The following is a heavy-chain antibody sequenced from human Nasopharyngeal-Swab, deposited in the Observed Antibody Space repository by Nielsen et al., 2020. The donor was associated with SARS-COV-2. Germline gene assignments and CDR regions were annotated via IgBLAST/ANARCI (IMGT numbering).Heavy chain of an antibody. V-gene: IGHV1-58*01. CDR3: AAALSDPPFDY. Sequence: SVKVSCKASGYSFTSYAFSWVRQAPGQGLEWIGWIVVGSGNTNYAQKFQERVTITRDMSTSTAYMELSSLRSEDTAVYYCAAALSDPPFDYWGQGTLVTVSS. CDR1: GYSFTSYA. CDR2: IVVGSGNT. D-gene: IGHD1-26*01. J-gene: IGHJ4*02.